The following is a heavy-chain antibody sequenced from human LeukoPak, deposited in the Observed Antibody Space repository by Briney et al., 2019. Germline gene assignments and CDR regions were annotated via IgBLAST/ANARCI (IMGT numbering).Heavy chain of an antibody. CDR1: GGSTSSVGYY. Sequence: QVQLQEAGPGLVKSSETLSLTCTVSGGSTSSVGYYWSWIRQHPGKGLEWIGYIYYSGSTYYTPSLKRRVTISVDTSKNQFSLTLSSVTAADTAVYYCARGAPPQNWGQGTLVTVSS. J-gene: IGHJ4*02. CDR2: IYYSGST. V-gene: IGHV4-31*03. CDR3: ARGAPPQN.